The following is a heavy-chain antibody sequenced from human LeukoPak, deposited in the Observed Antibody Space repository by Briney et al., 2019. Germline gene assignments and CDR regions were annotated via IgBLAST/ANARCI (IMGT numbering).Heavy chain of an antibody. CDR3: ARDSSLLTGYSGYFQH. D-gene: IGHD3-9*01. J-gene: IGHJ1*01. CDR2: FDPEDGKT. V-gene: IGHV1-24*01. CDR1: GYTLTELP. Sequence: GASVKVSCKVSGYTLTELPMHWVRQAPGKGLEWMGGFDPEDGKTIYAQKFQGRVSMTRDTSTSTVYMELTSLRSEDTAVYYCARDSSLLTGYSGYFQHWGQGTLVTVSS.